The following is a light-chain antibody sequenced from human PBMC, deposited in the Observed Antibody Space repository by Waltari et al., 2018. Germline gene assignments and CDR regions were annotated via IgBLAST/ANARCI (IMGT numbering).Light chain of an antibody. J-gene: IGKJ2*03. CDR1: QSVLFSSNNENY. CDR2: WAS. CDR3: QQYYSIPRS. V-gene: IGKV4-1*01. Sequence: DIVMTQSPDSLAVSLGERATINCKSSQSVLFSSNNENYLAWYQQKPGQPPKLLIYWASTRGSGVPDRFSGSGSGPDFTLTISSLQAEDVAVYYCQQYYSIPRSFGQGTKLEIK.